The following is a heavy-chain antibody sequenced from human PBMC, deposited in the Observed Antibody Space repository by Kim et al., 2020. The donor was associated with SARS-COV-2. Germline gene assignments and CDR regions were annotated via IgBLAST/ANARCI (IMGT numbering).Heavy chain of an antibody. CDR1: QFSLEDHG. CDR3: ARDVYGAPGYYFDL. D-gene: IGHD2-8*01. V-gene: IGHV3-43*01. CDR2: ISWDGGRT. J-gene: IGHJ2*01. Sequence: GGSLRLSCAASQFSLEDHGTHWVRQPPGQGLEWVAFISWDGGRTHYGDLVQGRFTISRDNSKNSLYLQMNSLRIEDTALYYCARDVYGAPGYYFDLWGRGTLVSVSS.